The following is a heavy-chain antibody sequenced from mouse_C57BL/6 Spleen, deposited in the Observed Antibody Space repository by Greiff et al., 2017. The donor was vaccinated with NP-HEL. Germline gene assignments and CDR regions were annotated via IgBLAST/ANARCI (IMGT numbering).Heavy chain of an antibody. J-gene: IGHJ4*01. V-gene: IGHV1-42*01. CDR2: INPSTGGT. CDR1: GYSFTGYY. Sequence: VQLQQSGPELVKPGASVKISCKASGYSFTGYYMNWVKQSPEKSLEWIGEINPSTGGTTYNQKFKAKATLTVDKSSSTAYMQLKSLTSEDSAVYYSARYGYDAMDYWGQGTSVTVSS. D-gene: IGHD1-2*01. CDR3: ARYGYDAMDY.